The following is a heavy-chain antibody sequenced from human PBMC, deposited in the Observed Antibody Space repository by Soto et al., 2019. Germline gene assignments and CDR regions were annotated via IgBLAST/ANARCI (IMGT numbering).Heavy chain of an antibody. V-gene: IGHV1-69*01. J-gene: IGHJ6*02. CDR3: ARAHYYDSSGSATYYYYGMDV. D-gene: IGHD3-22*01. CDR2: IIHIFGTA. CDR1: GGTFSSYA. Sequence: QVQLVQSGAEVKKPGSSVKVSCKASGGTFSSYAISWVRQAPGQGLEWMGGIIHIFGTANYAQKFQGRVTITADESTSTAYMELSSLRSEDTAVYYCARAHYYDSSGSATYYYYGMDVWGQGTTVTVSS.